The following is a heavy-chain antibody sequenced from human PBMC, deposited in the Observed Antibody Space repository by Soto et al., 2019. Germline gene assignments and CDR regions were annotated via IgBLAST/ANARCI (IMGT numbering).Heavy chain of an antibody. CDR1: GGSISSGDYY. V-gene: IGHV4-30-4*01. CDR2: IYYSGST. D-gene: IGHD2-15*01. J-gene: IGHJ5*02. Sequence: QVQLQESGPGLVKPSQTLSLTCTVSGGSISSGDYYWSWIRQPPGKGLEWIGYIYYSGSTYYHPSLKSRVTISVDTSKNQFSLKLSSVTAADTAVYYCARGGPTGGSYKYNWFDPWGQGTLVTVSS. CDR3: ARGGPTGGSYKYNWFDP.